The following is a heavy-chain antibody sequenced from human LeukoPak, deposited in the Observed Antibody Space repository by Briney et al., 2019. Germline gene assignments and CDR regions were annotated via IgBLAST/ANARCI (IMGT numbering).Heavy chain of an antibody. Sequence: ASVKVSCKASGYTFTGYYMHWVRQAPGQGLEWMGWINPNSGGTNYAQKFQGRVTMTRDTSISTAYMELSRLRSDDTAVYYCAREWYSSSLYYYYYGMDVWGQGTTVTVSS. V-gene: IGHV1-2*02. CDR2: INPNSGGT. CDR1: GYTFTGYY. CDR3: AREWYSSSLYYYYYGMDV. J-gene: IGHJ6*02. D-gene: IGHD6-13*01.